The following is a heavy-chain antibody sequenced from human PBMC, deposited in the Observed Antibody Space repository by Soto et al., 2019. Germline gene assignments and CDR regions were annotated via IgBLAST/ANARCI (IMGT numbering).Heavy chain of an antibody. CDR3: AHRLSRTPASGSGSWGPYYFDY. CDR2: IYWDDDK. J-gene: IGHJ4*02. D-gene: IGHD3-10*01. Sequence: QITLKESGPPLVKPTQTLTLTCTFSGFSLSTSGVGVGWIRQPPGKALEWLALIYWDDDKRYSPSLKSRLTITKDTSKNQVVLTMTNMDPVDTATYYCAHRLSRTPASGSGSWGPYYFDYWGQGTLVTVSS. V-gene: IGHV2-5*02. CDR1: GFSLSTSGVG.